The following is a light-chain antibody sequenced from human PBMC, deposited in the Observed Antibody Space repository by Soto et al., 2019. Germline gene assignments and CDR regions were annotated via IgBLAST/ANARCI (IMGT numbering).Light chain of an antibody. V-gene: IGKV1-39*01. CDR3: QQSYSTPLT. J-gene: IGKJ4*01. Sequence: DIQMTQSPSSLAASVGDRVAITCRASQSISTYLNWYQQKPGKAPNLLIYGASYLQSGVPSRFSGSGSGTDFTLTITSLQLDDFATYYCQQSYSTPLTFGGGTKV. CDR2: GAS. CDR1: QSISTY.